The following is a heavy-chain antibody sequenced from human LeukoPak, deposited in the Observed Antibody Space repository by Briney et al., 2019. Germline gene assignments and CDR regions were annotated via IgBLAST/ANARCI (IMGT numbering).Heavy chain of an antibody. CDR1: GFTFSDYY. D-gene: IGHD3-10*01. Sequence: PGGSLRLSCAASGFTFSDYYMSWIRQAPGKGLEWVSYISATGNTIYYADSVKGRFTISRDNANNSLYLHMNSLRAEDTAVYYCARAARGNYFDYWGQGTLVTVSS. V-gene: IGHV3-11*01. J-gene: IGHJ4*02. CDR2: ISATGNTI. CDR3: ARAARGNYFDY.